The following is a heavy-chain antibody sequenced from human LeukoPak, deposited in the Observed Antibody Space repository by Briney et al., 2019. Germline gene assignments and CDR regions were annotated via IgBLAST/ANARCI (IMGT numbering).Heavy chain of an antibody. Sequence: ASVKVSSKASGYTFTSYGISWVRQAAGQGLEWMGWISAFNGNTNYAQKLQGRVTITTDESTSTAYMELSSLRSEDTAVYYCARDAEYSSSLNWFDPWGQGTLVTVSS. CDR2: ISAFNGNT. CDR1: GYTFTSYG. J-gene: IGHJ5*02. CDR3: ARDAEYSSSLNWFDP. V-gene: IGHV1-18*01. D-gene: IGHD6-6*01.